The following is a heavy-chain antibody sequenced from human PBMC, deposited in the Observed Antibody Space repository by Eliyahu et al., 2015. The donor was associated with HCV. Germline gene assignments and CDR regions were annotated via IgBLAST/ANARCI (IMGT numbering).Heavy chain of an antibody. V-gene: IGHV3-7*01. Sequence: EVQLVESGGGLVQPGGSLRLSCAASGFXFSXYXMSWVRQXXGKGLEWVANIKQDGSEXYXVDSVKGRFTISRDNAKNSLYLQMNSLRAEDTAVYYCAREGYDFWSGWGYFDYWGQGTLVTVSS. CDR2: IKQDGSEX. CDR1: GFXFSXYX. J-gene: IGHJ4*02. CDR3: AREGYDFWSGWGYFDY. D-gene: IGHD3-3*01.